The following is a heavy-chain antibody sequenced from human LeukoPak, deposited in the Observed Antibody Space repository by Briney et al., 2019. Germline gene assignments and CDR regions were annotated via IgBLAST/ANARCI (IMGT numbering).Heavy chain of an antibody. CDR1: GYIFTGYY. J-gene: IGHJ4*02. D-gene: IGHD3-9*01. CDR3: ARAITYYDILTGYLDY. Sequence: ASVKVSCKASGYIFTGYYMHWVRQAPGQGLEWMGWINPNSGGTNYAQKFQGRVTMTRDTSINTAYMELSRLSSDDTAVYYCARAITYYDILTGYLDYWGQGTLVTVSS. V-gene: IGHV1-2*02. CDR2: INPNSGGT.